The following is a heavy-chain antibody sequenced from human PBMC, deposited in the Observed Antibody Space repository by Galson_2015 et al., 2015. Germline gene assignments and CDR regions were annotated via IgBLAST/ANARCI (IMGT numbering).Heavy chain of an antibody. J-gene: IGHJ6*02. CDR1: EFTFTNYW. Sequence: LRLSCAASEFTFTNYWMNWVRQAPGKGLEWLANIKPDGSDRYYVDSVKGRFTISRDNAKNSLYLQMNSLRAEDTAVYYCARDFIAAGGLDAWGQGTTVTVS. V-gene: IGHV3-7*03. CDR2: IKPDGSDR. D-gene: IGHD3-16*02. CDR3: ARDFIAAGGLDA.